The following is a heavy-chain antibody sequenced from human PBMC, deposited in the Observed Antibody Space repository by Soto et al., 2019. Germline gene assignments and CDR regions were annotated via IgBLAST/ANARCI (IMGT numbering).Heavy chain of an antibody. V-gene: IGHV1-2*02. CDR3: ARIPYYYDTGSTDYF. Sequence: QVQLVQSGAEVRKPGASVRVSCSPSGHPFLDFYVHWVRQAPGKGLEWLGWINPNTGATNYAQKFEGRVTVTRDMSINTAYMELTRLTSDDTAVYYCARIPYYYDTGSTDYFWGPGTLVTVSS. D-gene: IGHD3-22*01. J-gene: IGHJ4*02. CDR2: INPNTGAT. CDR1: GHPFLDFY.